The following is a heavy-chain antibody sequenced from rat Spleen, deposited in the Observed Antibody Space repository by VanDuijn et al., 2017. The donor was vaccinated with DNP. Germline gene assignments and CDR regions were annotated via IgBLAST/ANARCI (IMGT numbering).Heavy chain of an antibody. Sequence: EVQLVESGGGLVQPGRSLKFSCAASGFTFSDYNMAWVRQAPKQGLEWVATIIYDGSRTYYRDSVKGRFTISRDNAKSPLYLQMDSLRSEDTATYYCATDRFDYWGQGVMVTVSS. J-gene: IGHJ2*01. V-gene: IGHV5S10*01. CDR3: ATDRFDY. CDR2: IIYDGSRT. CDR1: GFTFSDYN.